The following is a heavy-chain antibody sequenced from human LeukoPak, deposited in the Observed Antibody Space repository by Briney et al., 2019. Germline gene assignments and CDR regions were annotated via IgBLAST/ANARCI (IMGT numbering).Heavy chain of an antibody. V-gene: IGHV7-4-1*02. Sequence: ASVQFCSKAWGYASTSYAMNWARQATGQGLEWMGWSNTNTGNPTYAQGFTGRFVFSFDTSVSTAYLQSSSLKAEDTAVYYCARGYSGYDRYFDYWGQGTLVTVSS. CDR1: GYASTSYA. D-gene: IGHD5-12*01. CDR2: SNTNTGNP. CDR3: ARGYSGYDRYFDY. J-gene: IGHJ4*02.